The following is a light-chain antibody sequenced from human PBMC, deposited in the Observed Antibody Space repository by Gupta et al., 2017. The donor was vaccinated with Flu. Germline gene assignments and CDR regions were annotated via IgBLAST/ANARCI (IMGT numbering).Light chain of an antibody. V-gene: IGKV3-20*01. CDR1: QSVSSGY. CDR2: GAS. J-gene: IGKJ1*01. CDR3: QQFRQ. Sequence: DIVLTQSPGTLSLSPGERATLSCRASQSVSSGYVAWYQQKPFQAPRLLIYGASRRANGIPDRFSGSGSGTDFTLTISGLEPEDFAVYDGQQFRQFGQGTKVEI.